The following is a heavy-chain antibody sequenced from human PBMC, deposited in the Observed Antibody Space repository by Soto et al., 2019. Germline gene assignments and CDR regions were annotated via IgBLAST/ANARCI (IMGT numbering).Heavy chain of an antibody. CDR2: INPNSGGT. V-gene: IGHV1-2*04. Sequence: ASVKVSCKASGYTFTGYYMHWVRQAPGQGLEWMGWINPNSGGTNYAQKFQGWVTMTRDTSISTAYMELSRLRSDDTAVYYCARGYCTNGVHYTEPDYWGQGTLDIVSS. J-gene: IGHJ4*02. CDR1: GYTFTGYY. CDR3: ARGYCTNGVHYTEPDY. D-gene: IGHD2-8*01.